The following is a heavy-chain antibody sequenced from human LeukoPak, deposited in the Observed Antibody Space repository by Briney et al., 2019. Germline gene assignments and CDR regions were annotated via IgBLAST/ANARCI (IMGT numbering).Heavy chain of an antibody. CDR2: IIPIFGTA. CDR3: VGTRPSVYDLVLAYYYYMDV. V-gene: IGHV1-69*05. Sequence: SVKVSCKASRGTFSSYAISWVRQAPGQGLEWMGGIIPIFGTANYAQKFQGRVTITTDESTSTAYMELSSLRSEDTAVYYCVGTRPSVYDLVLAYYYYMDVSGERATVTVS. J-gene: IGHJ6*03. CDR1: RGTFSSYA. D-gene: IGHD5/OR15-5a*01.